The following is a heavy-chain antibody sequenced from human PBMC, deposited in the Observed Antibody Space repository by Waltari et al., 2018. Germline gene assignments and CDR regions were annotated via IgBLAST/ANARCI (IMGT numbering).Heavy chain of an antibody. CDR2: IHWNDDK. J-gene: IGHJ6*03. CDR1: GLSLDTSGVG. CDR3: AHTPLVVVPTCLEFYYYMDV. V-gene: IGHV2-5*01. Sequence: QITLKESGPTLVKPTQTLTLTCTFSGLSLDTSGVGVGWIRQPPGKALEWLAVIHWNDDKRSSPSLRSRLTITKDTSKNQVVLTMTNMDPVDTATYYCAHTPLVVVPTCLEFYYYMDVWGKGTTVTVSS. D-gene: IGHD2-2*01.